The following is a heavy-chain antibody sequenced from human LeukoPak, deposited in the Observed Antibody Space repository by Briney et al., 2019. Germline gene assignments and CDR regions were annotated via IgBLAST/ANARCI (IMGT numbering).Heavy chain of an antibody. CDR2: INSDGSST. D-gene: IGHD3-3*01. V-gene: IGHV3-74*01. CDR1: GFTFSSYW. J-gene: IGHJ3*01. Sequence: GGSLRLSCAASGFTFSSYWMHWVRQAPGKGLVWVSRINSDGSSTSYADSVKGRFTISRDNAKNTLYLQMDSLKTEDTAMYYCTTDNWRGLDAFDVWGLGTMVTVSS. CDR3: TTDNWRGLDAFDV.